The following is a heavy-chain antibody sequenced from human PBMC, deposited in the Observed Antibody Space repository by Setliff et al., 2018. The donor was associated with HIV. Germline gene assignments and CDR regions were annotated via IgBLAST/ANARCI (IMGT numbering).Heavy chain of an antibody. D-gene: IGHD3-10*01. CDR1: GYTFTSYA. CDR3: ARSGIATMVRGVIIRGWFDP. V-gene: IGHV7-4-1*02. CDR2: INTNTGNP. J-gene: IGHJ5*02. Sequence: GASVKVSCKASGYTFTSYAMNWARQAPGQGLEWMGWINTNTGNPTYAQGFTGRFVFSLDTSVSTAYLQISSLKAEDTAVYYCARSGIATMVRGVIIRGWFDPWGQGTLVTVSS.